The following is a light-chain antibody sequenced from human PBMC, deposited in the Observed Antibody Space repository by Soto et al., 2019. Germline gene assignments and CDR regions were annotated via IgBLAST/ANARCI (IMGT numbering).Light chain of an antibody. CDR3: QQYGSSPIT. J-gene: IGKJ5*01. Sequence: EIVLTQYPVTLSLSPGERATLSCRASQSVSSSYLAWYQQKPGLAPRLLIYDASSRATGIPDRFSGSGSGTDFTLTISRLEPEDFAVYYCQQYGSSPITFGQGTRREI. CDR2: DAS. CDR1: QSVSSSY. V-gene: IGKV3D-20*01.